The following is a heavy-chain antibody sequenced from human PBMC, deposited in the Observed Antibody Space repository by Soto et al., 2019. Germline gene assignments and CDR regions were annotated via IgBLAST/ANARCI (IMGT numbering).Heavy chain of an antibody. CDR1: GFTFYTYE. Sequence: EVQLVESGGGLVQPGGSLRLSCAASGFTFYTYEMNWVRQAPGKGLEWVSYISSSGSTTYYADSVKGRFTISRDNAKNSMYMQRNSLRGEDTAIYYCATRGGGGGAFDFWGQGTMVTVSS. D-gene: IGHD3-16*01. CDR3: ATRGGGGGAFDF. V-gene: IGHV3-48*03. J-gene: IGHJ3*01. CDR2: ISSSGSTT.